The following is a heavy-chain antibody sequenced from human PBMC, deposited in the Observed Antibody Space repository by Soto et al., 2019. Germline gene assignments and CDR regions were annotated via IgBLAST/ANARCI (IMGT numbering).Heavy chain of an antibody. D-gene: IGHD5-18*01. CDR1: GGSISSCY. Sequence: PSETLSLTCTVSGGSISSCYLSWIRQPPGKGLEWIGYIYYSGSTNYNPSLKSRVTISIDTSKNQFSLKLSSVTAADTAVYSCARWLDTARVSGVFDYWGQGTLVTVSS. V-gene: IGHV4-59*01. CDR3: ARWLDTARVSGVFDY. CDR2: IYYSGST. J-gene: IGHJ4*02.